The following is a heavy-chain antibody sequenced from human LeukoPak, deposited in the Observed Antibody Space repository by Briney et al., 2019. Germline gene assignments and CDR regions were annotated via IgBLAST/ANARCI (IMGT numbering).Heavy chain of an antibody. D-gene: IGHD5-24*01. J-gene: IGHJ4*02. V-gene: IGHV3-21*01. Sequence: GGSLRLSCAASGFTFSSYSMNWVRQAPGKGLEWVSSISSSSSFIYYAHSLKGRFTISRDNAKNSLHLQMNSLRAEDTAVYYCARRDGYNTFYFEYWGQGTLVTVSS. CDR2: ISSSSSFI. CDR3: ARRDGYNTFYFEY. CDR1: GFTFSSYS.